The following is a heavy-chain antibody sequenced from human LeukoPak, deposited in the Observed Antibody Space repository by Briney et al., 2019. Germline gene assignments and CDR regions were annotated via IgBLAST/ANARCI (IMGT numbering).Heavy chain of an antibody. CDR2: FDPEDGET. CDR3: ATSSVWQWRPREAFDI. J-gene: IGHJ3*02. CDR1: GYTLTELS. D-gene: IGHD6-19*01. Sequence: ASVKVSCKVSGYTLTELSMHWVRQAPGKGLEWMGGFDPEDGETIYAQKFQGRVTMTEDTSTDTAYMELSSLRSEDTAVYYCATSSVWQWRPREAFDIWGQGTMVTVS. V-gene: IGHV1-24*01.